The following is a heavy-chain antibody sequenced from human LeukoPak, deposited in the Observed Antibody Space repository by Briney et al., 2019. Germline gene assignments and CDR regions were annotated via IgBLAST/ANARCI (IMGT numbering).Heavy chain of an antibody. J-gene: IGHJ6*02. D-gene: IGHD1-1*01. Sequence: TSETLSLTCTVSGGSISSYYWSWIRQPPGKGLEWIGYIYYSGSTNYNPSLKSRVTISVDTSKNQFSLKLSSVTAADTAVYYCARSKTGTTFYYYAMDVWGQGTTVTVSS. CDR3: ARSKTGTTFYYYAMDV. CDR1: GGSISSYY. V-gene: IGHV4-59*12. CDR2: IYYSGST.